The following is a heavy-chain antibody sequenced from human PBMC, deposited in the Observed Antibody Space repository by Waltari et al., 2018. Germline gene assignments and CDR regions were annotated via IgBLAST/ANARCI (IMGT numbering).Heavy chain of an antibody. CDR1: GDSITSDLSY. V-gene: IGHV4-39*01. J-gene: IGHJ4*02. D-gene: IGHD3-10*01. Sequence: QLQLQESGPGLVTPSETLSLRCTVSGDSITSDLSYLAWIRQSPGQGLEWIGTIAYGGRPYYHPSLKSRVTIDADASKNQFSLQMSSVTAADTAVYFCARQMRGFGDLLGYFDDWGQGTLVTVSS. CDR3: ARQMRGFGDLLGYFDD. CDR2: IAYGGRP.